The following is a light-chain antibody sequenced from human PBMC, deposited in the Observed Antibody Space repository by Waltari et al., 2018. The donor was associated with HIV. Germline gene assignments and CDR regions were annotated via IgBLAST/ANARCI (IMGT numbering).Light chain of an antibody. J-gene: IGLJ1*01. Sequence: QSALIPPRSVSGSPGQSVPIPCTGTSSDVGGYNYFSWYQQHPGKAPKLMIYDVRTRPSGVPDRFAASKSGNTASLTISGLQAEDEADYYCCSYAGSFPYVFGTGAKVTVL. V-gene: IGLV2-11*01. CDR1: SSDVGGYNY. CDR2: DVR. CDR3: CSYAGSFPYV.